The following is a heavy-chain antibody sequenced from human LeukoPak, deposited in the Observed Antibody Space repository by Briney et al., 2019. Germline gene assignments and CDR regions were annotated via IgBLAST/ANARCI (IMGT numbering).Heavy chain of an antibody. CDR3: ANGAIIVVVPAAIPDFQH. D-gene: IGHD2-2*02. Sequence: GGSLRLSCAASGFTFSSYGMHWVRQAPGKGLGWVAFIRYDGSNKYYADSVKGRFTISRDNSKNTLYLQMNSLRAEDTAVYYCANGAIIVVVPAAIPDFQHWGQGTLVTVSS. J-gene: IGHJ1*01. V-gene: IGHV3-30*02. CDR1: GFTFSSYG. CDR2: IRYDGSNK.